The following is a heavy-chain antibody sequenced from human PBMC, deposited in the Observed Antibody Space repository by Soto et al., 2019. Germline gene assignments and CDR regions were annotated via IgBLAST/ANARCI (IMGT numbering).Heavy chain of an antibody. J-gene: IGHJ5*02. D-gene: IGHD6-13*01. Sequence: PGGSLRLSRAASGFTFSSYAMHWVRQAPGKGLEWVAVISYDGSNKYYADSVKGRFTISRDNSKNTLYLQMNSLRAEDTAVYYCARTTYSSWYNWFDPWGQGTLVTVSS. CDR2: ISYDGSNK. V-gene: IGHV3-30-3*01. CDR3: ARTTYSSWYNWFDP. CDR1: GFTFSSYA.